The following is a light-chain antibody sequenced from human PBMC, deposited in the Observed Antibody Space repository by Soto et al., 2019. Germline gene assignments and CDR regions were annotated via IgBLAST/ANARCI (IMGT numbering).Light chain of an antibody. CDR1: SSDVGSYNL. V-gene: IGLV2-14*02. Sequence: QSALTQPASVSGSPGQSITISCTGTSSDVGSYNLVSWYQQHPGKAPKLMIHDVSNRPSGVSNRFSGSKSGNTASLTISGLQAEDEAYYYCNSYTSSSTLVFGGGTKLTVL. J-gene: IGLJ2*01. CDR3: NSYTSSSTLV. CDR2: DVS.